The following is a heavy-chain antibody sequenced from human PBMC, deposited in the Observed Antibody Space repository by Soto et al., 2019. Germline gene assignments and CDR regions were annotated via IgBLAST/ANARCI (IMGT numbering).Heavy chain of an antibody. CDR1: GGSFSGYY. V-gene: IGHV4-34*01. CDR3: ARQAVRSEDGGVVYHSYYYMAV. D-gene: IGHD2-15*01. J-gene: IGHJ6*03. CDR2: INHSGST. Sequence: SETLSLTCAVYGGSFSGYYWSWIRQSPGKGLEWIGEINHSGSTKYNPSLKSRVTILVDTSKNQFSLKLTSVTAADTAVYHCARQAVRSEDGGVVYHSYYYMAVWGKGTTVTVSS.